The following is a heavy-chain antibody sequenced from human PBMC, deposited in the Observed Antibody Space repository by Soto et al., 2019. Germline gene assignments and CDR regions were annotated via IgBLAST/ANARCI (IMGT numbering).Heavy chain of an antibody. CDR2: IYYSGST. CDR1: GGSVSSGSYY. J-gene: IGHJ6*02. D-gene: IGHD6-13*01. V-gene: IGHV4-61*01. Sequence: SETLSRTCTVSGGSVSSGSYYWSWIRQPPGKGLEWIGYIYYSGSTNYNPSLKSRVTISVDTSKNQFSLKLSSVTAADTAVYYCARVPPYGSSWRYYYYGMDVWGQGTTVTVSS. CDR3: ARVPPYGSSWRYYYYGMDV.